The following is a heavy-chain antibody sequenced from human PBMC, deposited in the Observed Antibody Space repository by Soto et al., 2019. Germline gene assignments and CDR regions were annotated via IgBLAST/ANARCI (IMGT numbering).Heavy chain of an antibody. V-gene: IGHV1-69*12. Sequence: QVQLVQSGAEVKKPGSSVKVSCKASGGTFSSYAISWVRQAPGQGLEWMGGIIPIFGTANYAKKFQGRVTITAKEATSTAYMELSSLRSEDTAVYYCASSPNYYDSSGYNFQHWGQGTLVTVSS. CDR2: IIPIFGTA. CDR3: ASSPNYYDSSGYNFQH. D-gene: IGHD3-22*01. CDR1: GGTFSSYA. J-gene: IGHJ1*01.